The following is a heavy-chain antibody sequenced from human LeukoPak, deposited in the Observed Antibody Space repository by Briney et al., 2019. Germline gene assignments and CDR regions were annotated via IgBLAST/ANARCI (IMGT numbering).Heavy chain of an antibody. CDR1: GFSFSTYG. J-gene: IGHJ4*02. CDR2: ISFDGSDQ. V-gene: IGHV3-30*18. CDR3: AKLGCSSTRCYINY. Sequence: GGSLRLSCAASGFSFSTYGMRWVRQAPGKGLEWVAVISFDGSDQYYADSVKGRFTLSRDNSKNTLYLQMNSRRAEDTAVYYCAKLGCSSTRCYINYWGQGTLVTVSS. D-gene: IGHD2-2*01.